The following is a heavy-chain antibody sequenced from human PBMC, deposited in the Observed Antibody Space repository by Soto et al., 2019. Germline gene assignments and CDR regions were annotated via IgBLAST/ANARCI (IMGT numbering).Heavy chain of an antibody. J-gene: IGHJ6*02. CDR3: ARSGYGFYYYYGMDV. Sequence: SWAASGFTFSSYSINWVRQAPGKGLECVSSISSSSSYIYYADSVKGRFTISRDNAKNSLYLQMNSLRAEDTAVYYCARSGYGFYYYYGMDVWGQGTTVTFSS. CDR2: ISSSSSYI. D-gene: IGHD5-12*01. CDR1: GFTFSSYS. V-gene: IGHV3-21*01.